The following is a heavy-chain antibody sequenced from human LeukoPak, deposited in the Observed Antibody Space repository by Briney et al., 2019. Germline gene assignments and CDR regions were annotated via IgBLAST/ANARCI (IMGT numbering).Heavy chain of an antibody. CDR3: ARVIVGATKDYYYYYYMDV. J-gene: IGHJ6*03. CDR1: GFTVSSNY. D-gene: IGHD1-26*01. CDR2: IYSGGST. V-gene: IGHV3-53*01. Sequence: GGSLRLSCAASGFTVSSNYMSWVRQAPGKGLEWVSVIYSGGSTYYADSVKGRFTISRDNSKNTLYLQMNSLRAEDTALYYCARVIVGATKDYYYYYYMDVWGKGTTVTVSS.